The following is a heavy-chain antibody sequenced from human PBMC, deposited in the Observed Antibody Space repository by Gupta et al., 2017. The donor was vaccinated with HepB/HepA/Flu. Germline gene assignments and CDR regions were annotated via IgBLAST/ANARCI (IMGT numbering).Heavy chain of an antibody. J-gene: IGHJ4*02. CDR3: ARDRAILWFGRLDY. CDR2: ISSSSSTI. V-gene: IGHV3-48*02. Sequence: EVQLVESGGGLVQPGGSLRLSCAASGFTFSSYSMNWVRQAPGKGLEWVSYISSSSSTIYYADSVKGRFSISRDNAKNSLYLQMNSLRDEDTAVYYCARDRAILWFGRLDYWGQGTLVTVSS. CDR1: GFTFSSYS. D-gene: IGHD3-10*01.